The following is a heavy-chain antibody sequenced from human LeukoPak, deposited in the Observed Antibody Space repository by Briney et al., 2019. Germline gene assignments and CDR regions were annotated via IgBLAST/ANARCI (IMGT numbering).Heavy chain of an antibody. CDR1: GFTFSSYS. J-gene: IGHJ4*02. D-gene: IGHD2-2*01. Sequence: PGGSLRLSCAASGFTFSSYSMNWVRQAPGKGLEWVAFIRYDGSNKYYADSVKGRFTISRDNSKNTLYLQMNSLRAEDTAVYYCAKDGGPVVVPAAPDYWGQGTLVTVSS. V-gene: IGHV3-30*02. CDR2: IRYDGSNK. CDR3: AKDGGPVVVPAAPDY.